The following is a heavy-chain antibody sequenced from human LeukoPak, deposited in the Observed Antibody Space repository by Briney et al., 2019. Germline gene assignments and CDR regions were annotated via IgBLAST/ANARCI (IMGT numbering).Heavy chain of an antibody. CDR2: IYWDDDK. Sequence: TLSLTCSVSGGSISTYYWSWIRQPPGKGLEWLALIYWDDDKRYSPSLKSRLTITKDTSKNQVVLTMTNMDPVDTATYYCAHRLLSSSWYVDYWGQGTLVTVSS. CDR3: AHRLLSSSWYVDY. J-gene: IGHJ4*02. V-gene: IGHV2-5*08. D-gene: IGHD6-13*01. CDR1: GGSISTYYW.